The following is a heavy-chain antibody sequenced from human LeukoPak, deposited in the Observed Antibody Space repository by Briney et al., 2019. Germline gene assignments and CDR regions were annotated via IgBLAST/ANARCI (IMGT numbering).Heavy chain of an antibody. CDR2: ISSSSSYK. CDR3: ARDSRKIAARREFDY. V-gene: IGHV3-21*01. Sequence: TGGSLRLSCAASGFTFSSYSMNWVRQAPGKGLEWVSSISSSSSYKYYADSVKGRFNISRDNDKNSLSLPMNSLRAEDTAVYYCARDSRKIAARREFDYWGQGTLVTVSS. D-gene: IGHD6-6*01. CDR1: GFTFSSYS. J-gene: IGHJ4*02.